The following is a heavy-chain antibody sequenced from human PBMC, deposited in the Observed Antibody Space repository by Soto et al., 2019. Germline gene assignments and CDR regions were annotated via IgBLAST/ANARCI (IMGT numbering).Heavy chain of an antibody. V-gene: IGHV3-15*01. D-gene: IGHD3-3*01. Sequence: EVQLVESGGGLVKPGGSLRLSCAASGFTFSNAWMSWVRQAPGKXXXXVGRIKSKTDGGTTDYAAPVKGRFTISRDDSKNTLYLQMNSLKTEDTAVYYCTTRKLRFLEWLFGDDAFDIWGQGTMVTVSS. CDR1: GFTFSNAW. J-gene: IGHJ3*02. CDR2: IKSKTDGGTT. CDR3: TTRKLRFLEWLFGDDAFDI.